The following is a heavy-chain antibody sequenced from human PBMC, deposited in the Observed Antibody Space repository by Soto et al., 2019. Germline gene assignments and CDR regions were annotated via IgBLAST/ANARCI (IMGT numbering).Heavy chain of an antibody. CDR2: IWHDGSKQ. CDR3: VGGLYYCDY. J-gene: IGHJ4*02. D-gene: IGHD3-16*01. V-gene: IGHV3-33*01. Sequence: QVQVVESGGGVVQPGRSLRLSCAASGFSFRNYGMNWVRQAPGKGLGWVAGIWHDGSKQYYADSVKGCFTISRDNAKNTLSLPMNTLRAEDTAVYYCVGGLYYCDYWGQGTLVSVSP. CDR1: GFSFRNYG.